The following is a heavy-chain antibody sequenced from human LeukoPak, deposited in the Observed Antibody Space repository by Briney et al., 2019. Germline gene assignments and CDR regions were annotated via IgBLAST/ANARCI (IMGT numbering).Heavy chain of an antibody. Sequence: GGSLRLSCAASGFTFSSYAMSWVRQAPGKGLEWVSAISGSGGSTYYADSVKGRFTISRDNSKNTLYLQMDSLRAEDTAVYYCAKARSGSYYYYGMDVWGQGTTVTVSS. CDR2: ISGSGGST. D-gene: IGHD1-26*01. CDR3: AKARSGSYYYYGMDV. V-gene: IGHV3-23*01. CDR1: GFTFSSYA. J-gene: IGHJ6*02.